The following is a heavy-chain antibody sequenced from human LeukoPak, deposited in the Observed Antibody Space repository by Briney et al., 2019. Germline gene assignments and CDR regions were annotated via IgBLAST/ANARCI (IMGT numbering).Heavy chain of an antibody. CDR2: IKQDGSEK. Sequence: PGGSLRLSCAASGFTFSSYWMSWVRQAPGKGLEWVANIKQDGSEKYYVDSVKGRFTISRDNAKNSLYLQMNSLRAEDTAVYYCARDENLYYDSSDLRYWGQGTLVTVSS. D-gene: IGHD3-22*01. CDR1: GFTFSSYW. V-gene: IGHV3-7*01. CDR3: ARDENLYYDSSDLRY. J-gene: IGHJ4*02.